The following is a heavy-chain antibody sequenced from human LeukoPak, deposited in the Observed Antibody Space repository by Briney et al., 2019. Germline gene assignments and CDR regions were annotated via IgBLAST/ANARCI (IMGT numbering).Heavy chain of an antibody. CDR1: GFTFSSKS. J-gene: IGHJ4*02. Sequence: GRSLRLACAASGFTFSSKSMNWVRQAPGKGLEWISSISSDSTYIYYAESVKGRFTISRDNAEMSLYLQMNSLRAEDTAMYYCARDENTVATGPDYWGQGTLVTVSS. D-gene: IGHD5-12*01. CDR2: ISSDSTYI. V-gene: IGHV3-21*01. CDR3: ARDENTVATGPDY.